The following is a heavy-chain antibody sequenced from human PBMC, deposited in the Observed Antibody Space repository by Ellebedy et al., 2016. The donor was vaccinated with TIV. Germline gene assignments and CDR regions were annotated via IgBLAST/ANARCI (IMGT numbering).Heavy chain of an antibody. V-gene: IGHV3-7*01. CDR2: IKQDGSVK. CDR1: GFSFSSYW. J-gene: IGHJ6*03. Sequence: GESLKISCAASGFSFSSYWMSWVRQASGKGLEWVANIKQDGSVKHYVDAVKGRFTISRDNAKNSLYLQMNSLRAEDTAVYYCARRGAIGVDIWYYYMDVWGKGTTVTVAS. CDR3: ARRGAIGVDIWYYYMDV. D-gene: IGHD2-2*01.